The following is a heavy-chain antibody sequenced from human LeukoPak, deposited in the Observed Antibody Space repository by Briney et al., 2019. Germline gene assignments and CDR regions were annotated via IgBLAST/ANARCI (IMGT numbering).Heavy chain of an antibody. V-gene: IGHV3-23*01. CDR1: GFTFSSYA. CDR3: VREDTPATANY. D-gene: IGHD2-21*02. Sequence: GGSLRLSCAASGFTFSSYAMSWVRQAPGQGREWVSAISGSGGSTYYADSVKGRFTISRDNSKNTLYLQMHSLRPGDTAVYYWVREDTPATANYWGQGTLVTISS. J-gene: IGHJ4*02. CDR2: ISGSGGST.